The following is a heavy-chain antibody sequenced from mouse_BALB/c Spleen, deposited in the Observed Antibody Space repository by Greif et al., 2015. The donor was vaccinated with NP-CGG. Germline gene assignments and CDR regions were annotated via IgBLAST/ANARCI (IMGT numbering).Heavy chain of an antibody. J-gene: IGHJ4*01. CDR2: IDPSDSYT. Sequence: QVQLKESGAELVKPGASVRMSCKASGYTFTSYWMHWVKQRPGQGLEWIGVIDPSDSYTSYNQKFKGKATLTVDTSSSTAYMQLSSLTPEDSAVYYCTRGDYVIAMDYWGQGTSVTVSS. CDR1: GYTFTSYW. CDR3: TRGDYVIAMDY. D-gene: IGHD2-4*01. V-gene: IGHV1S127*01.